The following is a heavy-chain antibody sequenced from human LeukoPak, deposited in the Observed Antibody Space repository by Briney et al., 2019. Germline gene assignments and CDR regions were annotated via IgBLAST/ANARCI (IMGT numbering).Heavy chain of an antibody. CDR3: AKDQNYYDSSGSPLDY. CDR1: GFTFSSYS. D-gene: IGHD3-22*01. V-gene: IGHV3-48*01. Sequence: GGSLRLSCAASGFTFSSYSMNWVRQAPGKGLEWVSYISSSSSTIYYADSVKGRFTISRDNSKNTLYLQMNSLRAEDTAVYYCAKDQNYYDSSGSPLDYWGQGTLVTVSS. CDR2: ISSSSSTI. J-gene: IGHJ4*02.